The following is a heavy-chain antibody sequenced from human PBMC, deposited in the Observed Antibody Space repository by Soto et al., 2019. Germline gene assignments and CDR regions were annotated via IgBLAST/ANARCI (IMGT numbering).Heavy chain of an antibody. Sequence: GGSLRLSCAASGFTFSSYAMHWVRQAPGKGLEWVAVISYDGSNKYYADSVKGRFTISRDNSKNTLYLQMNSLRAEDTAVYYCATDKMTTVTPSTSDYYYYGMDVWGQGTTVTVSS. J-gene: IGHJ6*02. CDR1: GFTFSSYA. CDR3: ATDKMTTVTPSTSDYYYYGMDV. D-gene: IGHD4-4*01. CDR2: ISYDGSNK. V-gene: IGHV3-30-3*01.